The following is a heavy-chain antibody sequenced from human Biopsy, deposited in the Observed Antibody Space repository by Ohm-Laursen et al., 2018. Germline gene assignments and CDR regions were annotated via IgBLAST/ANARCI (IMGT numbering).Heavy chain of an antibody. D-gene: IGHD1/OR15-1a*01. J-gene: IGHJ4*02. Sequence: SLRLSCTASGSTFSSYSMNWVRQAPGKGLEWVSFISSGSSPIYYADFVKGRFTISRDDAKNSLYLQMNSLRAEDTAVYYCARGRTGGWGQGTLVTVSS. V-gene: IGHV3-48*01. CDR3: ARGRTGG. CDR2: ISSGSSPI. CDR1: GSTFSSYS.